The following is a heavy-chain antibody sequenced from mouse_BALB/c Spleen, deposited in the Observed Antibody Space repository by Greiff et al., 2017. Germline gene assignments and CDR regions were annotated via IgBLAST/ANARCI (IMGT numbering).Heavy chain of an antibody. CDR1: GYTFTSYW. V-gene: IGHV1S81*02. CDR2: INPSNGRT. D-gene: IGHD1-1*01. Sequence: VKLMESGAELVKPGASVKLSCKASGYTFTSYWMHWVKQRPGQGLEWIGEINPSNGRTNYNEKFKSKATLTVDKSSSTAYMQLSSLTSEDSAVYYCARWGTTPFAYWGQGTLVTVSA. CDR3: ARWGTTPFAY. J-gene: IGHJ3*01.